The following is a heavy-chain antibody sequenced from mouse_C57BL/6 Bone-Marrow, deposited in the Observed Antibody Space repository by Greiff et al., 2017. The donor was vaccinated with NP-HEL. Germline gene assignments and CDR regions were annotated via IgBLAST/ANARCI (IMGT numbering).Heavy chain of an antibody. J-gene: IGHJ3*01. D-gene: IGHD2-4*01. V-gene: IGHV14-1*01. CDR3: TTPYYDYPLFAY. CDR2: IDPEDGDT. Sequence: VQLQQSGAELVRPGASVKLSCTASGFNIKDYYMHWVKQRPEQGLEWIGRIDPEDGDTEYAPKFQGKATMTADTSSNTAYLQLSSLTSEDTAVYYCTTPYYDYPLFAYWGQGTLVTVSA. CDR1: GFNIKDYY.